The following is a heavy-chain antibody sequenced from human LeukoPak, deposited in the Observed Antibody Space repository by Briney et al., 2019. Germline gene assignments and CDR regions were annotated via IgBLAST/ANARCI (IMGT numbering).Heavy chain of an antibody. CDR1: GGSFSDYY. V-gene: IGHV4-34*01. D-gene: IGHD6-6*01. CDR2: INHSGST. J-gene: IGHJ6*03. Sequence: SETLSLTCAISGGSFSDYYWSWLRQPPGKGLEWIGEINHSGSTNYTPSLKTRVTISVDTSKNQFSLKVSSVTAADTAVYYCARLYEYSRNYYYYYYMDVWGKGTTVTVSS. CDR3: ARLYEYSRNYYYYYYMDV.